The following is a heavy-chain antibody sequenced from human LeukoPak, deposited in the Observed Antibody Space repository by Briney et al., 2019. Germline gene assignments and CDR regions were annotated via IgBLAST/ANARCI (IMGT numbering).Heavy chain of an antibody. D-gene: IGHD1-1*01. CDR2: IYHSGST. CDR3: ARDIQTGTTSI. CDR1: GGSISSNY. Sequence: SETLSLTCTVSGGSISSNYWGWIRQPPGKGLEWIGYIYHSGSTNYNPSLKSRVTISVDTSKNQFSLMLSSVTAADTAVYYCARDIQTGTTSIWGQGTMVTVSS. V-gene: IGHV4-59*12. J-gene: IGHJ3*02.